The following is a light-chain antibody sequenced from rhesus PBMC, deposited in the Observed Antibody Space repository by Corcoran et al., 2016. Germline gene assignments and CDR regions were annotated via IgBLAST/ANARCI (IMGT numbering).Light chain of an antibody. CDR3: QQSSNLWT. J-gene: IGKJ1*01. V-gene: IGKV3-24*04. CDR1: QSVGSY. Sequence: ETVVTQSPATLALSPGERATLSCRASQSVGSYLAWYQQKPGQAPRPLIYGASSRATGLPDRFSGRGSGTDFTLTISSLEPEDVGVYYCQQSSNLWTFGQGTKVEIK. CDR2: GAS.